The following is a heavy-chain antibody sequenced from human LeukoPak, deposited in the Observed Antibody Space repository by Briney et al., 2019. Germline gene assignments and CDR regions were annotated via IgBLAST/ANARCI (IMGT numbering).Heavy chain of an antibody. CDR1: GFTFRSFG. Sequence: QPGGSLRLSCAASGFTFRSFGMHWVRQAPGKGLEWVAVIWYDGSIEYYADSVKGRLTISRDNSKNTLYLQMNSLRAEDTAVYYCARDRRYNWFDPWGQGTLVTVSS. CDR2: IWYDGSIE. CDR3: ARDRRYNWFDP. J-gene: IGHJ5*02. V-gene: IGHV3-33*01.